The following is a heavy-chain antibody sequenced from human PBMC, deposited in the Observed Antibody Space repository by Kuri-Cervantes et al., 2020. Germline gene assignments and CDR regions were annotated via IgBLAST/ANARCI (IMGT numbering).Heavy chain of an antibody. Sequence: GSLRLSCTVSGGSISSYYWSWSRQPPGKGLEWIGYIYYSGSTNYNPSLKSRVTISVDTSKNQFSLKLSSVTAADTAVYYCARAGTPDMVEMVRGVAGAFDIWGQGTMVTVSS. J-gene: IGHJ3*02. CDR1: GGSISSYY. D-gene: IGHD3-10*01. CDR3: ARAGTPDMVEMVRGVAGAFDI. CDR2: IYYSGST. V-gene: IGHV4-59*13.